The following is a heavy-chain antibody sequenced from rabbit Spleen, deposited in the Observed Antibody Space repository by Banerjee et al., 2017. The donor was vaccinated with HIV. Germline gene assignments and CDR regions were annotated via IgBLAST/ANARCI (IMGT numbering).Heavy chain of an antibody. V-gene: IGHV1S45*01. D-gene: IGHD2-1*01. CDR1: GFSFISSYY. CDR3: ATYVDYDGDFNL. CDR2: IDTGLSGTT. Sequence: QEQLEESGGGLVQPEGSLTLACTASGFSFISSYYTCWVRQAPGKGLEWIACIDTGLSGTTYYASWAKGRFTISKTSSTTVTLQMTSLTAADTATYFCATYVDYDGDFNLWGPGTLVTVS. J-gene: IGHJ4*01.